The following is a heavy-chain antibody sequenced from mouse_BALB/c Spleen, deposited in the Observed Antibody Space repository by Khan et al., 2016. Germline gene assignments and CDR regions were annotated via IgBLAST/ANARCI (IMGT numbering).Heavy chain of an antibody. Sequence: LVKTGASVKISCKASAYSFIGYYMHWVKQSHGKSLEWIGYISCYNGATRYNQKFKGKATFTVDTSSNTAYMQFNSLTSEDSAVXYCARPYFGFDEGYYFNYWGQGTTLTVSS. J-gene: IGHJ2*01. V-gene: IGHV1S34*01. CDR2: ISCYNGAT. CDR3: ARPYFGFDEGYYFNY. D-gene: IGHD2-9*01. CDR1: AYSFIGYY.